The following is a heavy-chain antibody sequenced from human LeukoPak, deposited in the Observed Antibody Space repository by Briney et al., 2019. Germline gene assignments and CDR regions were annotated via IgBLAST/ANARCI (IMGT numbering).Heavy chain of an antibody. Sequence: SETLFLTCTVSGGSISRGSYYWGWIRQPPGKGLQWIGSISYSGNTYSNPSLASRVTMSVDTSKNQFSLKLSSVTAADTAVYYRGRDRWATYYYDSSGYYSDFWGQGTLVTVSS. D-gene: IGHD3-22*01. CDR3: GRDRWATYYYDSSGYYSDF. V-gene: IGHV4-39*07. J-gene: IGHJ4*02. CDR1: GGSISRGSYY. CDR2: ISYSGNT.